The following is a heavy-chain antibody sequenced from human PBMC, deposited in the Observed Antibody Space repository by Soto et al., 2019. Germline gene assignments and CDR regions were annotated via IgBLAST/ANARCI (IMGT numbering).Heavy chain of an antibody. CDR1: GFTFSSYS. V-gene: IGHV3-48*01. J-gene: IGHJ6*02. CDR2: ISSSSSTI. CDR3: ASGYSYGYGPRNYYYYYGMDV. Sequence: EVQLVESGGGLVQPGGSLRLSCAASGFTFSSYSMNWVRQAPGKGLEWVSYISSSSSTIYYADSVKGRFTISRDNAKNPMYAQMNSLRAEDPAVYYWASGYSYGYGPRNYYYYYGMDVWGQGTTVTVSS. D-gene: IGHD5-18*01.